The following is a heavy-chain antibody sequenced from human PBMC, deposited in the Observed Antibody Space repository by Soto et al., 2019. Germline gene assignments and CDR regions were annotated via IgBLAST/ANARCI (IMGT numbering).Heavy chain of an antibody. J-gene: IGHJ5*02. CDR2: ISAYNGNT. CDR1: GYTFTSYG. V-gene: IGHV1-18*01. Sequence: ASVNVSCKASGYTFTSYGISWVRQAPGQGLEWMGWISAYNGNTNYAQKLQGRVTMTTDTSTSTAYMELRSLRSADTAVYYCAINVVVVAAGEWFDPWGQGTLVTVSS. D-gene: IGHD2-15*01. CDR3: AINVVVVAAGEWFDP.